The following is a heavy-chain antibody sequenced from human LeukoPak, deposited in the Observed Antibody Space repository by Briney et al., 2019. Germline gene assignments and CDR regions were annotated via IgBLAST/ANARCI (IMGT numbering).Heavy chain of an antibody. CDR2: INRSGST. Sequence: PSETLSLTCAVYGGSFSDSYWSWIRQPPGKGLEWIGDINRSGSTNYNPSLKSRASISLDTSKNQFSLKLRSVTAADTAIYYCARGLRFDPWGQGTLVIVSS. V-gene: IGHV4-34*01. CDR3: ARGLRFDP. J-gene: IGHJ5*02. CDR1: GGSFSDSY.